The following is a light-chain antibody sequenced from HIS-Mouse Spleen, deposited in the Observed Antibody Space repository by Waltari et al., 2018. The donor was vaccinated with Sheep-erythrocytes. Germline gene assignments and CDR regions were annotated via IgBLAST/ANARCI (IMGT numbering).Light chain of an antibody. Sequence: SYELTQPPSVSVSPGQTARITCSGDALQKQYAYWYQQKPGQAPVLVICKDSERPSGIPERFSGSSSGTTVTLTISGVQAEDEADYYCQSADSSGTYPVFGGGTKLTVL. CDR2: KDS. V-gene: IGLV3-25*03. CDR3: QSADSSGTYPV. J-gene: IGLJ2*01. CDR1: ALQKQY.